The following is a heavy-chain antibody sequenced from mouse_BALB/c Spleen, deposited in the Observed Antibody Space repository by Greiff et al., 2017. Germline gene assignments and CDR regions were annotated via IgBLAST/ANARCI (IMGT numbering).Heavy chain of an antibody. CDR2: IWAGGST. CDR1: GFSLTSYG. D-gene: IGHD1-1*01. CDR3: ASITRPLLYAMDY. V-gene: IGHV2-9*02. Sequence: VQLQQSGPGLVAPSQSLSITCTVSGFSLTSYGVHWVRQPPGKGLEWLGVIWAGGSTNYNSALMSRLSISKDNSKGQVFLKMNSLQTDDTAMYYCASITRPLLYAMDYWGQGTSVTVSS. J-gene: IGHJ4*01.